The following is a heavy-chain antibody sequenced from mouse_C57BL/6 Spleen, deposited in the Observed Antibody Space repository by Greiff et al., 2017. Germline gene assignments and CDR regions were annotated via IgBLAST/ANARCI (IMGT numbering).Heavy chain of an antibody. CDR3: ARRDWADY. CDR2: IDPSDSYT. CDR1: GYTFTSYW. V-gene: IGHV1-50*01. D-gene: IGHD4-1*01. J-gene: IGHJ2*01. Sequence: QVQLQQPGAELVKPGASVKLSCKASGYTFTSYWMQWVKQRPGQGLEWIGAIDPSDSYTNYNQKFKGKATLTVDTASSTAYMQLSSLTSEDAAVYYCARRDWADYWGQGTTLTVSS.